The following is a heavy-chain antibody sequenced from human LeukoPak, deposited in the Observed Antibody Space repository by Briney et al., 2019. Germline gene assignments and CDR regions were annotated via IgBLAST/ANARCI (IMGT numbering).Heavy chain of an antibody. D-gene: IGHD4-17*01. V-gene: IGHV4-34*01. CDR1: GGSISSYY. J-gene: IGHJ4*02. CDR3: AGYGDYDAPNVDY. CDR2: INHSGST. Sequence: PSETLSLTCTVSGGSISSYYWSWIRQPPGKGLEWIGEINHSGSTNYNPSLKSRVPISVDTSKNQFSLKLSSVTAADTAVYYCAGYGDYDAPNVDYWGQGTLVTVSS.